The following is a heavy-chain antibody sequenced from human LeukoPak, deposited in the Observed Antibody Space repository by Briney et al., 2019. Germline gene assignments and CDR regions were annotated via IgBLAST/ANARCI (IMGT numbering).Heavy chain of an antibody. J-gene: IGHJ6*01. CDR2: MNPNSEKT. Sequence: ASGGLCGKAAGYTFTSYVINWWREATGQGLEGRGWMNPNSEKTGYAQKFQGRVTMTRNTSITTAYMELRSTSSEDTAVYYCARAVEQLVHYYYYGMDVWGQGTTVTVSS. D-gene: IGHD6-6*01. V-gene: IGHV1-8*01. CDR3: ARAVEQLVHYYYYGMDV. CDR1: GYTFTSYV.